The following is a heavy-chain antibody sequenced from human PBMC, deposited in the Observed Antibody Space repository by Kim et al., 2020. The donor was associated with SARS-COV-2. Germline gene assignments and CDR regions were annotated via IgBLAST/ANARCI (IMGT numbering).Heavy chain of an antibody. Sequence: ASVKVSCKASGYTFTGYYMHWVRQAPGQGLEWMGRINPNSGGTNYAQKFQGRVTMTRDTSISTAYMELSRLRSDDTAVYYCARKSAARNGMDVWGQGTTVTVSS. CDR3: ARKSAARNGMDV. D-gene: IGHD6-6*01. V-gene: IGHV1-2*06. CDR2: INPNSGGT. J-gene: IGHJ6*02. CDR1: GYTFTGYY.